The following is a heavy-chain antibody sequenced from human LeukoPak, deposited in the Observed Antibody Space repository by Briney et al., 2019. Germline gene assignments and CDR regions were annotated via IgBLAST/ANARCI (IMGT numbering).Heavy chain of an antibody. CDR2: IFHSRRT. V-gene: IGHV4-39*01. Sequence: SETLSLTCTVSGGSIRDNNYYWGCIRQPPGEGLELIGGIFHSRRTFYHPSLTSRGSTSVDTPKKRIALTVSSVSAADTAAYYCARLLSYDILTDNYYKYYMDVWGKGATVTVSS. J-gene: IGHJ6*03. CDR1: GGSIRDNNYY. D-gene: IGHD3-9*01. CDR3: ARLLSYDILTDNYYKYYMDV.